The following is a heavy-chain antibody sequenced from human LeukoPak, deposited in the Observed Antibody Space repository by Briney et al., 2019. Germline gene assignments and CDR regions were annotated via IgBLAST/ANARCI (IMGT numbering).Heavy chain of an antibody. Sequence: GGSLRLSCAASGFTFSSYGMHWVRQAPGKGLEWVAVIWYDGSNKYYADSVKGRFTISRDNSKNTLYLQMNSLRAEDTAVYYCAKTALAVAGIVPVESELDYWGQGTLVTVSS. CDR1: GFTFSSYG. J-gene: IGHJ4*02. V-gene: IGHV3-33*06. CDR2: IWYDGSNK. CDR3: AKTALAVAGIVPVESELDY. D-gene: IGHD6-19*01.